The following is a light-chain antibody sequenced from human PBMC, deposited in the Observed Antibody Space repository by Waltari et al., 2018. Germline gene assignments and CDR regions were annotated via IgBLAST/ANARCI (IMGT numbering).Light chain of an antibody. J-gene: IGLJ3*02. Sequence: KAPKLGIFDVTKRPSGVSNRFSGSKSGNTASLTISGLQAEDEADYYCCSYTGSSTRVFGGGTKLTVL. CDR3: CSYTGSSTRV. CDR2: DVT. V-gene: IGLV2-14*03.